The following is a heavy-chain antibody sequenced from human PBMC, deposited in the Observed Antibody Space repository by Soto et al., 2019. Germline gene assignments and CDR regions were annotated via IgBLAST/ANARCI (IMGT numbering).Heavy chain of an antibody. Sequence: SETLSLTCTVSGGSISSGGYYWSWIRQHPGKGLEWIGYIYYSGSTYYNPSLKSRVTISVDTSKNQLSLKLSSVTAADTAVYYCARDLWGYCGTDCYPLDVWGQGTTVTVSS. V-gene: IGHV4-31*03. D-gene: IGHD2-21*02. CDR1: GGSISSGGYY. CDR2: IYYSGST. J-gene: IGHJ6*02. CDR3: ARDLWGYCGTDCYPLDV.